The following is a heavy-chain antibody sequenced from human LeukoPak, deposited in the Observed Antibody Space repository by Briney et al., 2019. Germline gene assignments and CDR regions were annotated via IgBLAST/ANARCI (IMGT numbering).Heavy chain of an antibody. CDR2: INPHSRGT. D-gene: IGHD6-13*01. CDR1: GYTFTCYY. CDR3: ARGPIIAAAGPPGDY. Sequence: GASVKVSCKASGYTFTCYYMHWVRQAPAQGLEWMGWINPHSRGTNYPQKLERRVNMTRDTSISTAYMELSRLRSGDTAVYYCARGPIIAAAGPPGDYWGQGTLVTVSS. V-gene: IGHV1-2*02. J-gene: IGHJ4*02.